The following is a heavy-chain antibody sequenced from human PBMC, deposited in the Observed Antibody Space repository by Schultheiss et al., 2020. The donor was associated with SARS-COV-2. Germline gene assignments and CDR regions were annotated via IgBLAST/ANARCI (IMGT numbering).Heavy chain of an antibody. CDR3: AKDLNYYDSSGYYLNYYYYGMDV. D-gene: IGHD3-22*01. CDR1: GFTFSTYT. CDR2: ISYDGSNK. V-gene: IGHV3-30-3*01. J-gene: IGHJ6*02. Sequence: GESLKISCEASGFTFSTYTMNWVRQAPGKGLEWVSVISYDGSNKYYADSVKGRFTISRDNSKNTLYLQMNSLRAEDTAVYYCAKDLNYYDSSGYYLNYYYYGMDVWGQGTTVTVSS.